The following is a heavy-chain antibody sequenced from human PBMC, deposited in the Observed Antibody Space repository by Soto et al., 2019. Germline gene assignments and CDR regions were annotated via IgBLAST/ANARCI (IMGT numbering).Heavy chain of an antibody. CDR2: IYPGDSDT. CDR3: ARHGNQLEDYYDSSGLYYYYCGMDV. J-gene: IGHJ6*02. V-gene: IGHV5-51*01. CDR1: GYSFTSYW. Sequence: GESLKISCKGSGYSFTSYWIGWVRQMTGKGLEWMGIIYPGDSDTRYSPSFQGQVTISADKYISTAYLQWSSLKASDTAMYYCARHGNQLEDYYDSSGLYYYYCGMDVWGQGTTVTVSS. D-gene: IGHD3-22*01.